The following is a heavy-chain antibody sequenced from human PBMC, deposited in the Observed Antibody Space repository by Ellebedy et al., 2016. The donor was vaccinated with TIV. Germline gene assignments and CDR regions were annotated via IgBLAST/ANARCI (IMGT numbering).Heavy chain of an antibody. D-gene: IGHD6-19*01. CDR3: ARGLIGSGYGMDV. Sequence: ASVKVSXXASGGTFISYAISWVRQAPGQSLEWMGVIIPIFGSANYAQKFQGRVTITADESTSTAYMDLSSLRSEDTAVYYCARGLIGSGYGMDVWGQGTTVTVSS. J-gene: IGHJ6*02. V-gene: IGHV1-69*13. CDR1: GGTFISYA. CDR2: IIPIFGSA.